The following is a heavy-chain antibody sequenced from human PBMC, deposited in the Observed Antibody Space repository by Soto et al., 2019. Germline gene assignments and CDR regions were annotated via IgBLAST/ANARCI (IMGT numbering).Heavy chain of an antibody. CDR3: ARDIFGDFWSGYSHGSWFDP. D-gene: IGHD3-3*01. Sequence: SGTLSLTCTVSGGSVSSGSYYWSWIRQPPGKGLEWIGYIYYSGSTNYNPSLKSRVTISVDTSKNQFSLKLSSVTAADTAVYYGARDIFGDFWSGYSHGSWFDPRGQGPLVTVPS. CDR2: IYYSGST. V-gene: IGHV4-61*01. CDR1: GGSVSSGSYY. J-gene: IGHJ5*02.